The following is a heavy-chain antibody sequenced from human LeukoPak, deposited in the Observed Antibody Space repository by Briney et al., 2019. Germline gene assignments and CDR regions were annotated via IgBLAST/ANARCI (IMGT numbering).Heavy chain of an antibody. CDR2: ISSSGSTI. J-gene: IGHJ4*02. Sequence: PGGSLRLSCAASGFTFNDYYMSWIRQAPGKGLEWVSYISSSGSTIYYADSVKGRFTISRDNAKNSLYLQMNSLRAEDTAVYYCAREGAHYYDRSGYIDYWGQGTLVTVSS. CDR1: GFTFNDYY. CDR3: AREGAHYYDRSGYIDY. D-gene: IGHD3-22*01. V-gene: IGHV3-11*01.